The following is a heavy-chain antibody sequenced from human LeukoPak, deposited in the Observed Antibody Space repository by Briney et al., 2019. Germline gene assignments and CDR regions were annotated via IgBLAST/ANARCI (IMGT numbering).Heavy chain of an antibody. D-gene: IGHD3-22*01. Sequence: SVKVSCKTSGGSFSSYDISWVRQAPEQGLEWMGGIIPVFGMPNYAQKFQGRLTLTTDESTGTAYMELGGLTSDDTAVYYCALFYYDTADGGDSAGHWGQGTLVTVSS. V-gene: IGHV1-69*05. CDR2: IIPVFGMP. J-gene: IGHJ4*02. CDR1: GGSFSSYD. CDR3: ALFYYDTADGGDSAGH.